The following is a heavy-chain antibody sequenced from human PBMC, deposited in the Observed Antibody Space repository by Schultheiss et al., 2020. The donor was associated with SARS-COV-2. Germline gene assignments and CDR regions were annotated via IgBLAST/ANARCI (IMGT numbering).Heavy chain of an antibody. D-gene: IGHD4-17*01. Sequence: SETLSLTCTVSGGSINSSNYYWGWIRQPPGKGLEWIGEINHSGSTNYNPSLKSRVTISVDTSKNQFSLKLSSVTAADTAVYYCATDYKDYGSSWTTKWGQGTLVTVSS. V-gene: IGHV4-39*07. CDR3: ATDYKDYGSSWTTK. CDR1: GGSINSSNYY. J-gene: IGHJ4*02. CDR2: INHSGST.